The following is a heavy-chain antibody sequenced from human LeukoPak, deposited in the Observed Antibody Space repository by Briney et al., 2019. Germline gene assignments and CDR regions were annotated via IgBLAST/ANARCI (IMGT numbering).Heavy chain of an antibody. CDR1: GFTFSSYA. CDR3: VKGSFGYSSNLDFDY. CDR2: ISSNGGST. J-gene: IGHJ4*02. V-gene: IGHV3-64D*06. Sequence: PGRSLRLSCAASGFTFSSYAMHWVRQAPGKGLEYVSAISSNGGSTYYADSVKGRFTISRDNSKNTLYLQMSSLRAEDTAVYYCVKGSFGYSSNLDFDYWGQGTLVTVSS. D-gene: IGHD5-18*01.